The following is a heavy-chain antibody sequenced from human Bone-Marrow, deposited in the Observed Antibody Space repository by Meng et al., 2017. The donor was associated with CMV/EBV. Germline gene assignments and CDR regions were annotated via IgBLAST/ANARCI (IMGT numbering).Heavy chain of an antibody. CDR2: IYYSGST. D-gene: IGHD6-19*01. CDR1: GGSISSYY. CDR3: ARWLSGWYGGLDY. V-gene: IGHV4-59*01. J-gene: IGHJ4*02. Sequence: SETLSLTCTVSGGSISSYYWSWIRQPPGKGLEWIGYIYYSGSTNYNPSLKSRVTISVDTSKHQFSLKLSSVTAADTAVYYCARWLSGWYGGLDYWGQGTLVTVSS.